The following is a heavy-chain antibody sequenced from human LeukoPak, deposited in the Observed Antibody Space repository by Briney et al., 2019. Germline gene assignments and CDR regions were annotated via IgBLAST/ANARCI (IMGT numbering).Heavy chain of an antibody. D-gene: IGHD5-18*01. V-gene: IGHV3-13*01. CDR1: GFTLGSHD. CDR2: VSSGFHA. CDR3: VREARGYHYTYFDY. Sequence: GGSLRLSCTASGFTLGSHDMHWVRQIPGQGLEWVAAVSSGFHAFFADSVQGRFAVSREDARNSLYLQMNSLRAGDTAVYYCVREARGYHYTYFDYWGQGTLVTVSS. J-gene: IGHJ4*02.